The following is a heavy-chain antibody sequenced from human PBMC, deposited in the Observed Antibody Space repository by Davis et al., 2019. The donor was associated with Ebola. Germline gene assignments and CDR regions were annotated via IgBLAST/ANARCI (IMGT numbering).Heavy chain of an antibody. D-gene: IGHD6-19*01. Sequence: GGSLRLSCAASGFTFSSYSMNWVRHAPGKRLEWVSSISSSSSYIYYADSVKGRFTISRDNAKNSLYLQMNSLRAEDTAVYYCARVIHHIAVAGWRTYYFDYWGQGTLVTVSS. CDR1: GFTFSSYS. V-gene: IGHV3-21*01. J-gene: IGHJ4*02. CDR3: ARVIHHIAVAGWRTYYFDY. CDR2: ISSSSSYI.